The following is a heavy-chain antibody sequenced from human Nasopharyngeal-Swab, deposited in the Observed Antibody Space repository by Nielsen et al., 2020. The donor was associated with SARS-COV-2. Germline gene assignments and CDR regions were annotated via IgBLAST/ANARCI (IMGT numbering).Heavy chain of an antibody. Sequence: GGSLRLSCAASGFIFSNYWMTWVRQAPGKGLEWVANIKQDGSEMYYVDSVKGRFTISRDNAKNSLYLQMNSLRVEDTAVCNCAREGRDGFDYWGQGTLVTVSS. CDR2: IKQDGSEM. CDR1: GFIFSNYW. CDR3: AREGRDGFDY. J-gene: IGHJ4*02. V-gene: IGHV3-7*01. D-gene: IGHD5-24*01.